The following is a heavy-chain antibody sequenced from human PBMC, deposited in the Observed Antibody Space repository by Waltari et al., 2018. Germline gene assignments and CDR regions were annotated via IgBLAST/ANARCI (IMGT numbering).Heavy chain of an antibody. CDR2: INWSGSGV. Sequence: QLVDSGGGLVQPGRSLRLSCSVSGFKLVDHALYWVRQTPGKGLEWVSGINWSGSGVEYVDSVKGRFTISRDNDKNRLYLQMNSLRVDDTALYYCVRSSSRYNWNLAEGAFDIWGQGTLVTVSS. J-gene: IGHJ3*02. V-gene: IGHV3-9*01. CDR1: GFKLVDHA. D-gene: IGHD1-20*01. CDR3: VRSSSRYNWNLAEGAFDI.